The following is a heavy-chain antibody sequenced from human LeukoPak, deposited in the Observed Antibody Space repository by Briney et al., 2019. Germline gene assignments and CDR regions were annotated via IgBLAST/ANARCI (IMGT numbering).Heavy chain of an antibody. CDR1: GCTFSDYA. V-gene: IGHV3-23*01. D-gene: IGHD3-3*01. J-gene: IGHJ4*02. CDR3: CFGVLSSVFFDY. CDR2: INVGGATA. Sequence: SGGSLRLSCSASGCTFSDYALNWVRQAPGKGLVWVSTINVGGATAYYADSVKGRFTTSSDTSKNTLYLYMNSLRAEDTALYYCCFGVLSSVFFDYWGQGTPVTVSS.